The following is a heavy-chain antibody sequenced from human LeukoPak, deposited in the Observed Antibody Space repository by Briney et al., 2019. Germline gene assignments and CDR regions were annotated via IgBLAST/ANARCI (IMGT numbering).Heavy chain of an antibody. V-gene: IGHV1-2*02. Sequence: GASVEVSCKASGYTFTGYYMHWVRQAPGQGLEWMGWINPNSGGTNYAQKFQGRVTMTRDTSISTAYMELSRLRSDDTAVYYCARDYVWGSYRYLFDYWGQGTLVTVSS. CDR3: ARDYVWGSYRYLFDY. D-gene: IGHD3-16*02. CDR2: INPNSGGT. J-gene: IGHJ4*02. CDR1: GYTFTGYY.